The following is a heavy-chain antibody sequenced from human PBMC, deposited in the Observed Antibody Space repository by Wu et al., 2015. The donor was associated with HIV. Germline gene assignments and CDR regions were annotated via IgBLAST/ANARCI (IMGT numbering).Heavy chain of an antibody. CDR2: MNPNSGNT. CDR1: GYSFTNYD. Sequence: EVKKPGASVKVSCKASGYSFTNYDINWVRQATGQGLEWMGWMNPNSGNTGYAQKFQGRVTMTRNTFISTAYMELSSLRFEDTAIYYCARGREKNPSSDSWSLRFDSWGQGTLVTLS. CDR3: ARGREKNPSSDSWSLRFDS. V-gene: IGHV1-8*01. J-gene: IGHJ4*02. D-gene: IGHD6-13*01.